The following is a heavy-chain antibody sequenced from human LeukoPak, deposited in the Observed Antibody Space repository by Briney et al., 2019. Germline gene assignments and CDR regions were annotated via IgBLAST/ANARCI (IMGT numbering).Heavy chain of an antibody. CDR3: ARDGVPGHTVFDY. D-gene: IGHD1-1*01. CDR2: IKQDGSEK. Sequence: GGSLRLSCAASGFTFSSYWMSWVRQAPGKGLEWVANIKQDGSEKYYVDSVKGRFTISRDNAKNSLYLQMNSLRVEDTAVYYCARDGVPGHTVFDYWGQGTLVTVSS. J-gene: IGHJ4*02. V-gene: IGHV3-7*01. CDR1: GFTFSSYW.